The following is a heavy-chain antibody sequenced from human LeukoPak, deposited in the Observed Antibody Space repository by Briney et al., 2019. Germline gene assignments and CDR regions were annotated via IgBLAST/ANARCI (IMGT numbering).Heavy chain of an antibody. Sequence: PGGSLRLSCAASGLTFSSYWMSWVRQAPGKGLEWVANIKQDGSEKYYVDSVRGRFTISRDNAKNSLYLQMNSLRAEDTAVYYCATCDYYYGMDVWGQGTTVTVSS. CDR1: GLTFSSYW. CDR3: ATCDYYYGMDV. J-gene: IGHJ6*02. CDR2: IKQDGSEK. V-gene: IGHV3-7*01.